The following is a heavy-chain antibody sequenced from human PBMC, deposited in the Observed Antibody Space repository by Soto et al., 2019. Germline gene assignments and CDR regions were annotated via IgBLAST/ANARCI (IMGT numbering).Heavy chain of an antibody. CDR3: ARDRLMATAGTARHYFGLDV. CDR1: GGSIRSGGYY. V-gene: IGHV4-31*03. Sequence: SETLSLTCTVSGGSIRSGGYYWSWVRQSPRRGLEWIGNIYYSGSTYYNPSLKSRLTISVDTSKNQFSLNLSSVTAADTAVYYCARDRLMATAGTARHYFGLDVWGQGTTVTSP. J-gene: IGHJ6*02. CDR2: IYYSGST. D-gene: IGHD5-18*01.